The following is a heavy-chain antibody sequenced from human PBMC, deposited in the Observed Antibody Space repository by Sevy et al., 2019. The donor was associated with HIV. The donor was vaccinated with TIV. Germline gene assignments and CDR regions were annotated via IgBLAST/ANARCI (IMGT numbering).Heavy chain of an antibody. CDR2: ISYDGSNK. J-gene: IGHJ4*02. CDR3: ARDRYYGSGSYYTFDY. V-gene: IGHV3-30-3*01. Sequence: GGSLRLSCAASGFTFSSYAMHWVRQAPGKGLEWVAVISYDGSNKYYADSVKGRFTISRDNSKITLYLQMNSLRAEDTAVYYCARDRYYGSGSYYTFDYWGQGTLVTVSS. CDR1: GFTFSSYA. D-gene: IGHD3-10*01.